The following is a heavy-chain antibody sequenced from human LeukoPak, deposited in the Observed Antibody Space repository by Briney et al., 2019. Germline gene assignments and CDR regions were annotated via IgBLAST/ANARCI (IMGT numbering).Heavy chain of an antibody. CDR1: GFNFRTYW. D-gene: IGHD5-12*01. Sequence: GAQRLSCAASGFNFRTYWMHWVRQAPGKGLVWVSTTNPEGSTPTYADSVKGRFSISRDNAKNTLYLQMDSLRAEDTAIYYCVFFYTGLKIPHWGQGALVTVSS. J-gene: IGHJ4*02. CDR3: VFFYTGLKIPH. CDR2: TNPEGSTP. V-gene: IGHV3-74*01.